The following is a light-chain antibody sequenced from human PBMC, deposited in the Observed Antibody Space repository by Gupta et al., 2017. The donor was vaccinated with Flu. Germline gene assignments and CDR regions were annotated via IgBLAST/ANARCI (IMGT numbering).Light chain of an antibody. CDR1: QNIGTY. CDR3: QQTYGTPFT. Sequence: GDRVTITCRASQNIGTYLHWYRQKPGKAPDLLIYAASNLHSGVPSRFSGSGSGSDFTLTINNLQPEDFATYYCQQTYGTPFTFGPGTKVDFK. CDR2: AAS. V-gene: IGKV1-39*01. J-gene: IGKJ3*01.